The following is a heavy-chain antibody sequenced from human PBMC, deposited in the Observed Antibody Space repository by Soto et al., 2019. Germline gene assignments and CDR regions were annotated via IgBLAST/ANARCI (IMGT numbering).Heavy chain of an antibody. CDR1: GFIFSSYA. J-gene: IGHJ4*02. D-gene: IGHD3-16*02. V-gene: IGHV3-23*01. Sequence: EVQLLESGGGLVQPGGSLRLSCAASGFIFSSYAMSWVRQAPGKGLEWVSTVSGRGGNTYYADSVQGRFTISRDNCKNTLALQMNSLRAEDPALYYSAKGSEIWGTYRYTNRIYYFDYWGQGALVTVSS. CDR2: VSGRGGNT. CDR3: AKGSEIWGTYRYTNRIYYFDY.